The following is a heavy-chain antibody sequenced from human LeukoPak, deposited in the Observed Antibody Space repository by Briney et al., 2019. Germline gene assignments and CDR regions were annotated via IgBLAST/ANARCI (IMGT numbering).Heavy chain of an antibody. D-gene: IGHD3-22*01. CDR3: ASDVDSSGYYYRLSGLLLL. V-gene: IGHV1-46*01. Sequence: GASVKVSCKASGYTFTSYYMHWVRQAPGQGLEWMGIINPSGGSTSYAQKFQGRVTMTRDMSTSTVYMELSSLRSEDTAVYYCASDVDSSGYYYRLSGLLLLWGQGTLVTVSS. CDR1: GYTFTSYY. J-gene: IGHJ4*02. CDR2: INPSGGST.